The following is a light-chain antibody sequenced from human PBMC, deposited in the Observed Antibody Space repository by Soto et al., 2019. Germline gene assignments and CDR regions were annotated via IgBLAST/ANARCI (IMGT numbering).Light chain of an antibody. Sequence: EILLTQSPGTLSLSPGERATLACRASQSINNNYLAWYQQKRGQAPRLLIYGASSRATGIPDRFSGSGSGTDFTLTISRLEPEDFAVYYCQQYGGSPRTFGQGTKVEIK. J-gene: IGKJ1*01. CDR2: GAS. CDR3: QQYGGSPRT. CDR1: QSINNNY. V-gene: IGKV3-20*01.